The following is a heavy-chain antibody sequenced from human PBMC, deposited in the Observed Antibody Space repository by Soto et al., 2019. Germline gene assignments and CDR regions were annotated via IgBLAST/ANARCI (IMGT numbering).Heavy chain of an antibody. CDR3: ARDTEYYDSSGYDY. D-gene: IGHD3-22*01. Sequence: QVQLVQSGAEVKKPGASVKVSCKASGYTFTSYGISWVRQAPGQRLEWMGWISAYNGNTNYAQKLQGRVTMTTDTCTSRAYMELRSLRSDDTAVYYCARDTEYYDSSGYDYWGQGTLVTVSS. V-gene: IGHV1-18*04. CDR1: GYTFTSYG. CDR2: ISAYNGNT. J-gene: IGHJ4*02.